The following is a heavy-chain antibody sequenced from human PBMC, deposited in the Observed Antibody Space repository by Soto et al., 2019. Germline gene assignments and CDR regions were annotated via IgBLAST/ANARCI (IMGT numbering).Heavy chain of an antibody. CDR2: ISSSGSIQ. J-gene: IGHJ6*02. V-gene: IGHV3-11*01. CDR1: GFTFSDYY. CDR3: GRRQQLVVTYGMDV. Sequence: QVQLVESGGGLVKPGGSLRLSCAASGFTFSDYYMNWIRQAPGKGLEWISYISSSGSIQHYADSVKGRFTISRDNAKNSLYLQMNRPRAEDTAVYYCGRRQQLVVTYGMDVWGQGTTVTVAS. D-gene: IGHD6-6*01.